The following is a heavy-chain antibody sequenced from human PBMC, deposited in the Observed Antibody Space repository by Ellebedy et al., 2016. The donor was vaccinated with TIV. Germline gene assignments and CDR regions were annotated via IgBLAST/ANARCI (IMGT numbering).Heavy chain of an antibody. CDR2: IRAGSDTT. V-gene: IGHV3-23*01. CDR3: VKGLRVGAADAFDV. J-gene: IGHJ3*01. D-gene: IGHD1-26*01. CDR1: GSTFSSYA. Sequence: GESLKISXAASGSTFSSYAMSWVRQAPGKGLEWVSVIRAGSDTTLYEISVKGRFTISRDNSRNTLNLQMGSLRADDTAVYYCVKGLRVGAADAFDVWGQGTLVTVSS.